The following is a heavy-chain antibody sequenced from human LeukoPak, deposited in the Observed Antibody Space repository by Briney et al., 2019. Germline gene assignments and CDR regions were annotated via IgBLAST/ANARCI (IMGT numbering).Heavy chain of an antibody. V-gene: IGHV3-74*01. CDR2: INDDGSDT. CDR3: ARVQTGGGLTAAGPFDY. J-gene: IGHJ4*02. D-gene: IGHD6-13*01. CDR1: GFTFKLYW. Sequence: GGSLRLSCAASGFTFKLYWMHWVRQVPGKRPVWVSRINDDGSDTVYADSVRGRFTISRDNAKNSLYLQMNSLRIEDTALYYCARVQTGGGLTAAGPFDYWGQGSLVIVSS.